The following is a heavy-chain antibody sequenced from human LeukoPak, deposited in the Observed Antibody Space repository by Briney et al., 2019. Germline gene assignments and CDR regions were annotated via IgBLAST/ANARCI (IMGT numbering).Heavy chain of an antibody. D-gene: IGHD3-10*01. J-gene: IGHJ4*02. Sequence: GGSLRLSCAASGLTFSSYAMHWVRQAPGKGLEWVAVISYDGSIKSDADSVKGRFTISRDNSKNTLYLQMNSLRAEDTAVYYCAGDRNGGFDYWGQGSLVTVSS. V-gene: IGHV3-30-3*01. CDR3: AGDRNGGFDY. CDR1: GLTFSSYA. CDR2: ISYDGSIK.